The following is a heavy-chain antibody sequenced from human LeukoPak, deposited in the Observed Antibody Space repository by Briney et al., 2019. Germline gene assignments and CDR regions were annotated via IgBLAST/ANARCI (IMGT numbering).Heavy chain of an antibody. V-gene: IGHV3-66*01. CDR1: GFTVSSNY. CDR2: IYSGGST. Sequence: PGGSLRLSCAASGFTVSSNYMSWVRQAPGKGLEWVSDIYSGGSTYYADSVKGRFTIPRDNSKNTLYLQMNSLRAEDTAVYYWARDRRGIFDPWGQGTLVTVSS. D-gene: IGHD1-1*01. J-gene: IGHJ5*02. CDR3: ARDRRGIFDP.